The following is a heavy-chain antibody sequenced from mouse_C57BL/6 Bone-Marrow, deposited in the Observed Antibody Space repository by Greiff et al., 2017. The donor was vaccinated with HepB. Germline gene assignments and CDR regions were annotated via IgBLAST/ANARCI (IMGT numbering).Heavy chain of an antibody. V-gene: IGHV14-2*01. J-gene: IGHJ2*01. D-gene: IGHD1-1*02. CDR2: IDPEDGET. CDR3: ASGLLRWYYFDY. CDR1: GFNIKDYY. Sequence: VHVKQSGAELVKPGASVKLSCTASGFNIKDYYMHWVKQRTEQGLEWIGRIDPEDGETKYAPKFQGKATITADTSSNTAYLQLSSLTSEDTAVYYCASGLLRWYYFDYWGQGTTLTVSS.